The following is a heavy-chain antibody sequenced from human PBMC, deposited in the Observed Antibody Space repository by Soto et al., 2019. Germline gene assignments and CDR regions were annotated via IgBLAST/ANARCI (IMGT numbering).Heavy chain of an antibody. CDR2: IYYSGST. CDR1: GGSISPYY. J-gene: IGHJ4*02. CDR3: ARGGGSPDY. Sequence: SETLSLTCNVSGGSISPYYWSWIRQPPGKGLEWLGYIYYSGSTNYNPSLKSRVTISVDTSKNQFSLKLSSVTAADTAVYYCARGGGSPDYWGQGTLVTVSS. V-gene: IGHV4-59*01. D-gene: IGHD1-26*01.